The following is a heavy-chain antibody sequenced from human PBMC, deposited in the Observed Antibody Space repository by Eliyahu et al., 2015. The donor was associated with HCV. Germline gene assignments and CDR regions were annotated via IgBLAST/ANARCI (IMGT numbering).Heavy chain of an antibody. CDR2: IYWDDDK. D-gene: IGHD3/OR15-3a*01. CDR1: GLSLSTSGVG. CDR3: VHRPGDYDFSAFGVFFDV. V-gene: IGHV2-5*02. Sequence: QVTLKESGPALMKPTQTLTLTCTYSGLSLSTSGVGVGWVRQAPGKAPEWLALIYWDDDKRYSPSLKNRLTINKDTSKKQVVLTMTNVDPVDTATYFCVHRPGDYDFSAFGVFFDVWGQGTKVTVSS. J-gene: IGHJ3*01.